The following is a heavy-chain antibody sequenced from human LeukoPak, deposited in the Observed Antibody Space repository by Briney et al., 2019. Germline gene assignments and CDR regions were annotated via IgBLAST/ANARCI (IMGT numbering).Heavy chain of an antibody. V-gene: IGHV3-23*01. CDR3: AKGPRFLEWLLFDY. J-gene: IGHJ4*02. CDR2: ISGSGGST. Sequence: GGSLRLSCAASGFTFSSYAMSWVRQAPGKGLEWVSAISGSGGSTYYADSVKGRFTTSRDNSKNTLYLRMNSLRAEDTAVYYCAKGPRFLEWLLFDYWGQGTLVTVSS. CDR1: GFTFSSYA. D-gene: IGHD3-3*01.